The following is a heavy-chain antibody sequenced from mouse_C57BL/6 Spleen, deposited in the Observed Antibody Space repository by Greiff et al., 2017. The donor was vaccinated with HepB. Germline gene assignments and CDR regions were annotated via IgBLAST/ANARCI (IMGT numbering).Heavy chain of an antibody. V-gene: IGHV3-6*01. CDR2: ISYDGSN. CDR3: AREGDYDGAWFAY. J-gene: IGHJ3*01. CDR1: GYSITSGYY. D-gene: IGHD2-4*01. Sequence: EVKVEESGPGLVKPSQSLSLTCSVTGYSITSGYYWNWIRQFPGNKLEWMGYISYDGSNNYNPSLKNRISITRDTSKNQFFLKLNSVTTEDTATYYCAREGDYDGAWFAYWGQGTLVTVSA.